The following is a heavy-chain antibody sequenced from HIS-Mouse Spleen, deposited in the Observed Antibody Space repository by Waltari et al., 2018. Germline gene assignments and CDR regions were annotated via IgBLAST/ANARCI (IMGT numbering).Heavy chain of an antibody. CDR3: ARGQGGEFIAARPLYFDY. Sequence: QVQLQQSGPGLVKPSQTLSLTCAISGDSVSSNSAAWNWIRQSPSRGLEWLGRTYYRSKWYNDYAVSVKSRITINPDTSKNQFSLQLNSVTPEDTAVYYCARGQGGEFIAARPLYFDYWGQGTLVTVSS. CDR1: GDSVSSNSAA. CDR2: TYYRSKWYN. V-gene: IGHV6-1*01. J-gene: IGHJ4*02. D-gene: IGHD6-6*01.